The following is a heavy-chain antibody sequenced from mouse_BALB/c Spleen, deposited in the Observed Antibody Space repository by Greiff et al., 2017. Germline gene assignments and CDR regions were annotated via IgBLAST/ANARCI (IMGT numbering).Heavy chain of an antibody. CDR2: ISYSGST. D-gene: IGHD2-13*01. J-gene: IGHJ2*01. CDR3: ARGYGDYDY. Sequence: DVQLQESGPGLVKPSQSLSLTCTVTGYSITSDYAWNWIRQFPGNKLEWIGYISYSGSTSYNPSLKSRISITRDTSKNQFFLQLNSVTTEDTATYSCARGYGDYDYWGQGTTLTVSS. CDR1: GYSITSDYA. V-gene: IGHV3-2*02.